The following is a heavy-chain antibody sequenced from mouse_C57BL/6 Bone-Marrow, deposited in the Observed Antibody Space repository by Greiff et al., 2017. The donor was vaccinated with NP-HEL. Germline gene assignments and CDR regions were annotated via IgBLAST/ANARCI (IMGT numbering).Heavy chain of an antibody. CDR1: GYTFTDYE. CDR3: TRGGWYFDV. V-gene: IGHV1-15*01. J-gene: IGHJ1*03. CDR2: IDPETGGT. Sequence: QVHVKQSGAELVRPGASVTLSCKASGYTFTDYEMHWVKQTPVHGLEWIGAIDPETGGTAYNQKFKGKAILTADKSSSTAYMELRSLTSEDSAVYYCTRGGWYFDVWGTGTTVTVSS.